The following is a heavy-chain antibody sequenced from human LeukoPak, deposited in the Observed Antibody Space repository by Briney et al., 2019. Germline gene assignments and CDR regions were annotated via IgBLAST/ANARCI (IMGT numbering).Heavy chain of an antibody. D-gene: IGHD5-18*01. CDR3: ARDGVDTAMVYNWFDP. Sequence: PSQTLSLICTVSGGSISSGSYYWSWIRQPAGKGLEWIGRIYTSGSTNYNPSLKSRVTISVDTSKNQFSLKLSSVTAADTAVYYCARDGVDTAMVYNWFDPWGQGTLVTVSS. CDR2: IYTSGST. J-gene: IGHJ5*02. CDR1: GGSISSGSYY. V-gene: IGHV4-61*02.